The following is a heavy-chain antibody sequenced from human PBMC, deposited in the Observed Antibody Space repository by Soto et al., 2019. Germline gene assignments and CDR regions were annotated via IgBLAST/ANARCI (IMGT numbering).Heavy chain of an antibody. Sequence: GGSLRLSCAASGFTFSSYAMSWVRQAPGKGLEWVSAISGSGATTYYADSVKGRFTISRDSSNNTLSLQMSGLRAEDTAVYYCAKRGYCSGDQCYWYFDYWGPGTLVTVSS. D-gene: IGHD2-15*01. V-gene: IGHV3-23*01. CDR2: ISGSGATT. CDR1: GFTFSSYA. J-gene: IGHJ4*02. CDR3: AKRGYCSGDQCYWYFDY.